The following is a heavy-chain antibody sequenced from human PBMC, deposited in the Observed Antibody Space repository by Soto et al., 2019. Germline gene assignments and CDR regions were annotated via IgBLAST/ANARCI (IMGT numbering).Heavy chain of an antibody. V-gene: IGHV4-4*02. Sequence: QVQLQESGPGLVKPSGTLSLTCAVSGGSISSSNWWSWVRQPPGKGLEWIGEIYHSGSTNYNPSLKSQVTISVDKSKNQFSLKLSSVIAADTAVYYCSRSTRSGTTFAYWGQGTLVTVSS. D-gene: IGHD4-17*01. CDR2: IYHSGST. J-gene: IGHJ4*02. CDR3: SRSTRSGTTFAY. CDR1: GGSISSSNW.